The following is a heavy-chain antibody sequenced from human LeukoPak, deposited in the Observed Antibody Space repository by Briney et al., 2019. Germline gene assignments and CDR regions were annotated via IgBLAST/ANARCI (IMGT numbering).Heavy chain of an antibody. CDR1: GFTFSSYS. D-gene: IGHD6-6*01. CDR3: ARDSIAARHFDY. J-gene: IGHJ4*02. V-gene: IGHV3-21*01. CDR2: ISSSSSYI. Sequence: KPGGSLRLSCAASGFTFSSYSMNWVRQAPGKGREWVSSISSSSSYIYYADSVKGRFTISRDNAKNSLYLQMNSLRAEDTAVYYCARDSIAARHFDYWGQGTLVTVSS.